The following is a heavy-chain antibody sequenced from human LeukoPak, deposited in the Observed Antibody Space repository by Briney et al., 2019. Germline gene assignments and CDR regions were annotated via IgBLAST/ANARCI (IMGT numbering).Heavy chain of an antibody. J-gene: IGHJ6*03. V-gene: IGHV1-69*05. CDR2: IIPIFGTA. CDR3: ARGYTAMAYSRIYYYYYYMDV. CDR1: GGTFSSYA. D-gene: IGHD5-18*01. Sequence: SVKVSCKASGGTFSSYAISWVRQAPGQGLEWMGRIIPIFGTANYAQKFQGRVTITTDESTSTAYMELSSLRSEDTAVYYCARGYTAMAYSRIYYYYYYMDVWGKGTTVTVSS.